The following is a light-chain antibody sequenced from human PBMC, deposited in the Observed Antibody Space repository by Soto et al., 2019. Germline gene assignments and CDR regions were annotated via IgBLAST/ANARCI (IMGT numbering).Light chain of an antibody. Sequence: EIVMTQFPATLSVSPGERATLSCRVSQSVSSNLAWYQQKGGQAPRLLMYGATTRATGVPARFSGSGSGTEFTLTISSLQSEDVAVYYCQQYNNWPPGTFGQGTKLEIK. CDR1: QSVSSN. CDR2: GAT. V-gene: IGKV3-15*01. CDR3: QQYNNWPPGT. J-gene: IGKJ2*02.